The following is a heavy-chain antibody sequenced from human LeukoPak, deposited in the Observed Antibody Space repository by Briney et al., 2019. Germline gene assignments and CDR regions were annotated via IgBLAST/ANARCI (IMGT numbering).Heavy chain of an antibody. V-gene: IGHV4-4*02. Sequence: PSETLSLTCAVSGGSISSSNWWSWVRQPPGKGLEWIGEIYHSGSTNYNPSLKSRVTISVDTSKNQFSLKLSSVTAADTAVYYCATSRAKYFQHWGQGTLVTVSS. J-gene: IGHJ1*01. CDR3: ATSRAKYFQH. D-gene: IGHD2-2*01. CDR2: IYHSGST. CDR1: GGSISSSNW.